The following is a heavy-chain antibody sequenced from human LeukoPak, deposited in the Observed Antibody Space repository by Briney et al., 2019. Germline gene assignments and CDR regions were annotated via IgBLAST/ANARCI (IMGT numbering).Heavy chain of an antibody. CDR3: ARAFLTCSSTSCSPVQEGFDY. CDR1: GYTFTSYA. D-gene: IGHD2-2*01. J-gene: IGHJ4*02. Sequence: GASVKVSCKASGYTFTSYAMNWVRQAPGQGLEWMGWINTNTGNPTYAQGFTGRFVFSLDTSVSTAYLQISSLKAEDTAVYYCARAFLTCSSTSCSPVQEGFDYWGQGTLVTVSS. CDR2: INTNTGNP. V-gene: IGHV7-4-1*02.